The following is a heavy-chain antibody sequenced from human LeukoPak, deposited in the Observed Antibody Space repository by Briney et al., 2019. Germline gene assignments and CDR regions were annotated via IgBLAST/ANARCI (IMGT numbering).Heavy chain of an antibody. V-gene: IGHV1-69*13. CDR3: ARGVTMVRGVTSTGNWFDP. CDR2: IIPIFGIA. CDR1: GGTFSSYA. Sequence: AASVKVSCKASGGTFSSYAISWVRQAPGQGLEWMGRIIPIFGIANYAQKFQGRVTITADESTSTAYMELSSLRSEDTAVYYCARGVTMVRGVTSTGNWFDPWGQGTLVTVSS. D-gene: IGHD3-10*01. J-gene: IGHJ5*02.